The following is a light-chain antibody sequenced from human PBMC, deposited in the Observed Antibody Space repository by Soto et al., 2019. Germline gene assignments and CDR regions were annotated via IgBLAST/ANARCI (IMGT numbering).Light chain of an antibody. CDR3: QQAKSFPYT. V-gene: IGKV1-12*01. J-gene: IGKJ2*01. CDR1: QDSSW. Sequence: DIQMTQSPSSVSASVGDRVTITCRASQDSSWLAWYQQKPGKAPMLLIYSASSLQSGVPSRFSGSGSGTDFTLTISSLQPEDFASYYCQQAKSFPYTFGQGTKLEIK. CDR2: SAS.